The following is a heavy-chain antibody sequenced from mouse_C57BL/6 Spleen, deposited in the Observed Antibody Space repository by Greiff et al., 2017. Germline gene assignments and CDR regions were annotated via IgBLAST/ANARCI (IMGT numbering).Heavy chain of an antibody. Sequence: QVLLKESGAELVKPGASVKISCKASGYAFSSSWMNWVKQRPGKGLEWIGRIYPGDGDTNYNGKVKGKATLTADKSSSTAYMQLSSLTSEDSAVYFCARSSGGGAMDYWGQGTSVTVSS. V-gene: IGHV1-82*01. D-gene: IGHD1-1*02. CDR2: IYPGDGDT. CDR3: ARSSGGGAMDY. J-gene: IGHJ4*01. CDR1: GYAFSSSW.